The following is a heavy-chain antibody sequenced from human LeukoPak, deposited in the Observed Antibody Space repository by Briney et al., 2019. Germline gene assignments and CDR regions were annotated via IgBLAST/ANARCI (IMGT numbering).Heavy chain of an antibody. CDR1: GFTFISYA. D-gene: IGHD6-19*01. Sequence: GGSLRLSCAASGFTFISYAMHWVRQAPGKGLEWVAVTSYDGSNKYYADSVKGRFTVSRDNSKNTQYLQMNSLGAEDTAVYYCARAVGQWLVQAYFDYWGQGTLVTVSS. J-gene: IGHJ4*02. CDR3: ARAVGQWLVQAYFDY. CDR2: TSYDGSNK. V-gene: IGHV3-30-3*01.